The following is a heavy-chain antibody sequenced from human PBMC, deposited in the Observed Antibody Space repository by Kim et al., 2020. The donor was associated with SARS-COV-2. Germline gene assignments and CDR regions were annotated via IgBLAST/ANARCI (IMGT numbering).Heavy chain of an antibody. D-gene: IGHD6-13*01. CDR2: IWYNGREK. CDR3: AALGQQLGHYRYDLDV. J-gene: IGHJ6*03. V-gene: IGHV3-30*02. Sequence: GGSLRLSCTASGFTFSSYGMHWVRQAPGKGLEWVAIIWYNGREKYYGDSVKGRFTISRDNSKNTVSLQMKNVREEDTAVYYCAALGQQLGHYRYDLDVWG. CDR1: GFTFSSYG.